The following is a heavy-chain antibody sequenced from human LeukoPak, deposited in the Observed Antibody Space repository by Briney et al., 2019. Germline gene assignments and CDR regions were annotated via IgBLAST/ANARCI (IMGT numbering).Heavy chain of an antibody. D-gene: IGHD2-2*01. CDR1: AGSISSYY. Sequence: SETLSLTCTVSAGSISSYYWSWLRQPPGKGLDRIGYLYYSGSTNYNPSLKSRVTISVDTSKNQFSLKLSSVTAADTAVYYCARDRGGYCSSTSCYAGLWFDPWGQGTLVTVSS. CDR2: LYYSGST. V-gene: IGHV4-59*01. J-gene: IGHJ5*02. CDR3: ARDRGGYCSSTSCYAGLWFDP.